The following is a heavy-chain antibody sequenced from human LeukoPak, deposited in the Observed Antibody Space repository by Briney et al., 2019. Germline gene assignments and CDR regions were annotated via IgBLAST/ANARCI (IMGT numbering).Heavy chain of an antibody. CDR1: GFTFSSYA. D-gene: IGHD3-10*01. CDR2: ISGSGGST. J-gene: IGHJ4*02. V-gene: IGHV3-23*01. Sequence: GGSLRLSCAASGFTFSSYAMSWVRQAPGKGLEWVSAISGSGGSTYYADSVKGRFTISRDNSKNTLYLQMNSLRAEDTAVYYCAKDGGVRGVRWDYFDYWGQGTLVTVSS. CDR3: AKDGGVRGVRWDYFDY.